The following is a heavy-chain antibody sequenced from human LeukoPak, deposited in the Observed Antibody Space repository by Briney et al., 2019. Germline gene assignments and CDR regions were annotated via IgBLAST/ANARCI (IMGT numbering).Heavy chain of an antibody. CDR3: ARGSSGYDFSVLGN. CDR2: SYSGGST. V-gene: IGHV3-53*01. CDR1: GITVSSNY. J-gene: IGHJ4*02. Sequence: GGSLRLSCAASGITVSSNYMSWVRQAPGKGLEWVSVSYSGGSTYYADSVTGSLTISRDNCTNTVYLQMNSLRAEDTAVYYCARGSSGYDFSVLGNWGQGTLVTVSS. D-gene: IGHD3-22*01.